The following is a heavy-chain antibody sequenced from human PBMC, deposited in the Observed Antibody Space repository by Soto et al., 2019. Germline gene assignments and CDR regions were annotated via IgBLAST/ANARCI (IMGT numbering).Heavy chain of an antibody. D-gene: IGHD4-17*01. Sequence: SVKVSCKASGGTFSSYTISWVRQAPGQGLEWMGRIIPILGIVNYAQKFQGRVTITADKSTSTAYMELSSLRSEDTAVYYCAEGGDYVAFDIWGQGTMVTVSS. J-gene: IGHJ3*02. V-gene: IGHV1-69*02. CDR1: GGTFSSYT. CDR3: AEGGDYVAFDI. CDR2: IIPILGIV.